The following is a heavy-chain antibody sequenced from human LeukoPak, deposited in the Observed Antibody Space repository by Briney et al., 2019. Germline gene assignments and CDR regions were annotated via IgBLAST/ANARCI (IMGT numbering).Heavy chain of an antibody. J-gene: IGHJ4*02. D-gene: IGHD5-18*01. Sequence: SETLSLTCTVSGGSISSYYWSWIRQPPGKGLEWIGYIYYSGSTNYNPSLKSRVTISVDTSKNQFSLKLSSVTAADTAVYYCARGYGYLGYWGQGTLVTVSS. CDR1: GGSISSYY. CDR3: ARGYGYLGY. CDR2: IYYSGST. V-gene: IGHV4-59*12.